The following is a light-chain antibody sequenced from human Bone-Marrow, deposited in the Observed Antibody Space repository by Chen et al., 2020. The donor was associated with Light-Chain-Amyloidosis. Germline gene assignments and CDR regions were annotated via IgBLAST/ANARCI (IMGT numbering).Light chain of an antibody. CDR2: DDS. Sequence: SYVLTQPSSVSVAPGQTSTIACGGNNLGSTSVHWYQQTPGPAPLLVVYDDSDRPSGIPGRLSGSNSGNTATLTIRRVEAGDEADYYCQVWDRSSDRPVFGGGTKLTVL. V-gene: IGLV3-21*02. J-gene: IGLJ3*02. CDR1: NLGSTS. CDR3: QVWDRSSDRPV.